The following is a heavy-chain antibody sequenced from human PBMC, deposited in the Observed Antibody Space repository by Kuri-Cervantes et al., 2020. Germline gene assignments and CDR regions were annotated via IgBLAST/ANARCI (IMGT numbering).Heavy chain of an antibody. D-gene: IGHD2-15*01. V-gene: IGHV3-7*01. CDR2: IKQYGSDK. CDR1: GFTFNNYW. J-gene: IGHJ6*02. CDR3: SRGKYGDCSGGSCHYYGMDV. Sequence: GESLKISFSVPGFTFNNYWMNWVRQAPGKGLEWLSNIKQYGSDKYYLDSVKGRFNISRDNSKNTLYLQMNSLRAGVNDVYYCSRGKYGDCSGGSCHYYGMDVWGQGTTVTVYS.